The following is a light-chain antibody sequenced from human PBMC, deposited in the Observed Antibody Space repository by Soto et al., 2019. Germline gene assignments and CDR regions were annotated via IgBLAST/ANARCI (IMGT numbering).Light chain of an antibody. Sequence: QSVLTQPASVSGSPGQSITISCTGTSSDVGRYNLVSWYQQHPGKAPKLLIYEVSERPSGVSDRFSGSKSGSTASLTISGLQTEDEGNYYCSSYAGSGLGVFGGGTKLTVL. CDR2: EVS. CDR3: SSYAGSGLGV. V-gene: IGLV2-23*02. CDR1: SSDVGRYNL. J-gene: IGLJ3*02.